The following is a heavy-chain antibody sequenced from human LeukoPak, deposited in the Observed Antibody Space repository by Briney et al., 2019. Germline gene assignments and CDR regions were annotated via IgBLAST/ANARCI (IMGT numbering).Heavy chain of an antibody. D-gene: IGHD3-9*01. Sequence: ASVKGSCKASGYTFTDDYMHWVRQAPGQGLEWMGWINPNSGGANYAQKCQGRVTMTRDTSISTAYMELSRLRSDDTAVYYCARDGYYDILTGYRNWFDPWGQGTLVTVSS. V-gene: IGHV1-2*02. J-gene: IGHJ5*02. CDR3: ARDGYYDILTGYRNWFDP. CDR2: INPNSGGA. CDR1: GYTFTDDY.